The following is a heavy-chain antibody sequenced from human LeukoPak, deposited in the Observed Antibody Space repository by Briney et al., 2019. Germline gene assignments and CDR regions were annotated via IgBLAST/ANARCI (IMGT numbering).Heavy chain of an antibody. D-gene: IGHD6-19*01. CDR1: GGSIRSYY. CDR3: ASITVAAQGFYFDY. V-gene: IGHV4-59*13. CDR2: IYYSGST. J-gene: IGHJ4*02. Sequence: SETLSLTCTVSGGSIRSYYWSWIRQPPGKGLEWLEYIYYSGSTNHNPSLQSRVTISVDTSKNQFSLKLSSVTAADTAVYYCASITVAAQGFYFDYWGQGTLVTVSS.